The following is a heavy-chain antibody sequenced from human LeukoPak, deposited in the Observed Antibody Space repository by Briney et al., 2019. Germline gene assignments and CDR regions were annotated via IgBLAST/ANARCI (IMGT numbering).Heavy chain of an antibody. CDR3: ARDGGNWVSDY. Sequence: GSSVKVSCKASGGTFSSYAISWVRQAPGQEVEWMGRIIPIFGTANYAQKFHGRVTNTTDESTSPAYMELSSRRSEDTAVYYCARDGGNWVSDYWGQGTLVTVSS. CDR2: IIPIFGTA. V-gene: IGHV1-69*05. J-gene: IGHJ4*02. CDR1: GGTFSSYA. D-gene: IGHD4-23*01.